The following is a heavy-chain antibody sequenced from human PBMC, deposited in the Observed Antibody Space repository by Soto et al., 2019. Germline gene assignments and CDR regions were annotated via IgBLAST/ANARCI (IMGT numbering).Heavy chain of an antibody. CDR2: VSGSGSST. D-gene: IGHD2-15*01. CDR1: GFTFSNYA. CDR3: ARRSPAWAFDI. Sequence: EVQLLESGGGLVQPGGSLRLSCAVSGFTFSNYAMRWVRQAPGKGLEWVSAVSGSGSSTYYADSVKGRFTMSRDNSKNTLYLQMNSLRAEHAAVYYGARRSPAWAFDIWGQGPMVTVSS. J-gene: IGHJ3*02. V-gene: IGHV3-23*01.